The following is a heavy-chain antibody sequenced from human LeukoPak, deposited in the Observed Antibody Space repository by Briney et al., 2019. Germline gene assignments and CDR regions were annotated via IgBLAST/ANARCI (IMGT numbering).Heavy chain of an antibody. CDR2: MSHHRSNK. Sequence: PGGSLRLSCAASGFTSSNYAIHWVRQSPGKGLEWVAVMSHHRSNKYYADSVMGRFTISRDNSKDTVSLQMNSLRVEDTALYYCVRERDHYDSSRGGFDIWGQGTMVTVSS. CDR3: VRERDHYDSSRGGFDI. CDR1: GFTSSNYA. V-gene: IGHV3-30*04. J-gene: IGHJ3*02. D-gene: IGHD3-22*01.